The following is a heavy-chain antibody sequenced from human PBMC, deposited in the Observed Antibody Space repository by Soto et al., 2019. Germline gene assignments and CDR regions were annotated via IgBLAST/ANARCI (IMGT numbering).Heavy chain of an antibody. D-gene: IGHD2-2*01. CDR3: ARHPRCSSTSCHFDY. Sequence: SETLSLTCTVSGGSISSYYWSWIRQPPGKGLEWIGYIYYSGSTNYNPSLKSRVTISVDTSKNQFSLKLSSVTAADTAVYYCARHPRCSSTSCHFDYWGQGTLVTVSS. V-gene: IGHV4-59*08. CDR2: IYYSGST. CDR1: GGSISSYY. J-gene: IGHJ4*02.